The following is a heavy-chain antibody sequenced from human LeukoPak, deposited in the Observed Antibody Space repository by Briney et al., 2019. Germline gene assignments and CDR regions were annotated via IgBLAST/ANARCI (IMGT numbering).Heavy chain of an antibody. J-gene: IGHJ4*02. CDR2: INWNGGST. Sequence: PGGSLRLSCAASGFTFDDHGMNWVRQAPGKGLEWVSGINWNGGSTGYADSVKGRFTISRDNAKNSLYLQMNSLRAEDTALYHCARVPISSWPHRPLDYWGQGTLVTVSS. V-gene: IGHV3-20*01. CDR1: GFTFDDHG. CDR3: ARVPISSWPHRPLDY. D-gene: IGHD6-13*01.